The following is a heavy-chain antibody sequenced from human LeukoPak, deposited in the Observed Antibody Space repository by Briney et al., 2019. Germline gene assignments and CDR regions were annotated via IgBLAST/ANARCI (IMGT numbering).Heavy chain of an antibody. Sequence: PSETLSLTCTVSGGSISSYYWSWIRQPPGKGLEWIGYIYYSGSTNYNPSLKSRVTISVDTSKNQFSLKLSSVTAADTAVYYCARDKAGGGVGYWGQGTLVTVSS. J-gene: IGHJ4*02. CDR1: GGSISSYY. V-gene: IGHV4-59*01. CDR2: IYYSGST. CDR3: ARDKAGGGVGY. D-gene: IGHD2-15*01.